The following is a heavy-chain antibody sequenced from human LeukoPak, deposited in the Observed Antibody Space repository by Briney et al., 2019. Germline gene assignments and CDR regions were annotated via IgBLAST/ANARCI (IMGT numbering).Heavy chain of an antibody. CDR1: GYTFTSYG. CDR3: ARTGIAVAAYDY. J-gene: IGHJ4*02. V-gene: IGHV1-2*02. Sequence: PGASVKVSCKASGYTFTSYGISWVRQAPGQGLEWMGWINPNSGGTNYAQKFQGRVTMTRDTSISTAYMELSRLRSDDTAVYYCARTGIAVAAYDYWGQGTLVTVSS. CDR2: INPNSGGT. D-gene: IGHD6-19*01.